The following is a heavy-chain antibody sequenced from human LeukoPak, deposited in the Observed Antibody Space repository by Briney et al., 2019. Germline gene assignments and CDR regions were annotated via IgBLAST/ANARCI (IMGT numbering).Heavy chain of an antibody. V-gene: IGHV4-34*01. J-gene: IGHJ5*02. CDR3: ASLTYYDSSGDDWFDP. CDR2: INHSGST. D-gene: IGHD3-22*01. CDR1: GGSFSGYY. Sequence: SETLSLTCAVYGGSFSGYYWSWIRQPPGKGLEWIGEINHSGSTNYNPSLKSRVTISVDTSKNQFSLKLSSVTAADTAVYYCASLTYYDSSGDDWFDPWGQGTLVTVSS.